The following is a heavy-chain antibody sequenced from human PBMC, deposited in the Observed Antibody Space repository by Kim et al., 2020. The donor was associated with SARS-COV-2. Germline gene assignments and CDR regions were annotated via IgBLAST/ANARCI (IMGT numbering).Heavy chain of an antibody. CDR3: ARHQRYIRGCYVAFYY. V-gene: IGHV4-39*01. D-gene: IGHD6-19*01. J-gene: IGHJ6*03. Sequence: SETLSLTCTVSGGSLSSSSYYWVWLRQPPGKGLEWIVTAYYSGNTYYNPSLKRRVTISVDTSNNQFSLKLGSGTAADTAAYSCARHQRYIRGCYVAFYY. CDR2: AYYSGNT. CDR1: GGSLSSSSYY.